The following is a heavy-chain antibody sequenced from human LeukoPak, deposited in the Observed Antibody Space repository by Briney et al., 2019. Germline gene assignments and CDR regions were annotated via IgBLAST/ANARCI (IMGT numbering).Heavy chain of an antibody. V-gene: IGHV4-39*01. J-gene: IGHJ4*02. D-gene: IGHD4-17*01. CDR3: ARHRNEYDYGDYQVIDY. Sequence: SETLSLTCTVSGGSISSSSYYWGWIRQPPGKGLEWIGSIYYSGSTYYNPSLKSRVTISVDTSKNQFSLKLSSVTAADTTVYYCARHRNEYDYGDYQVIDYWGQGTLVTVSS. CDR2: IYYSGST. CDR1: GGSISSSSYY.